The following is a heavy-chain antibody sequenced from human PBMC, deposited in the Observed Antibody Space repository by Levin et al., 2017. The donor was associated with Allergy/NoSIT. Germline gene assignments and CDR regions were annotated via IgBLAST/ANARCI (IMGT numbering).Heavy chain of an antibody. D-gene: IGHD6-25*01. CDR2: TYYRSKWYN. CDR3: ARVSQRILDY. CDR1: GDSVSSNSVA. Sequence: SQTLSLTCAISGDSVSSNSVAWNWIRQSPSRGLEWLGRTYYRSKWYNDYAASVKSRIIINPDTSKNQFSLQLNSVTPEDTAVYYCARVSQRILDYWGQGTLVTVSS. J-gene: IGHJ4*02. V-gene: IGHV6-1*01.